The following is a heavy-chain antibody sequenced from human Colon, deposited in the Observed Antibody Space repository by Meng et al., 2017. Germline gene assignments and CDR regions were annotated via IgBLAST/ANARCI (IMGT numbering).Heavy chain of an antibody. CDR2: INHSGST. Sequence: QGPLQQWGAGLLKPSETLALSCAVYGGSFSGYYWSWIRQPPGKGLEWIGEINHSGSTNYNPSLKSRVTISVDTSKNQFSLKLSSVTAADTAVYYCARGLFDYWGQGTLVTVSS. J-gene: IGHJ4*02. CDR1: GGSFSGYY. V-gene: IGHV4-34*01. CDR3: ARGLFDY.